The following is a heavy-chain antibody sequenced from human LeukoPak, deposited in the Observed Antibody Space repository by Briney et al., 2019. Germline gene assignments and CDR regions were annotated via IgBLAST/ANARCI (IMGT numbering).Heavy chain of an antibody. CDR1: GGSFSTYY. Sequence: PSETLSLTCTVSGGSFSTYYWSWIRQPPGKGLEWIGYIYYSGSIDYNPSLKSRVTMSLDTSKNQFSLKLSSVTAADTAVYYCARAVIGFGAAVAKGFDCWGQGTLVTVSS. J-gene: IGHJ4*02. CDR2: IYYSGSI. V-gene: IGHV4-59*01. CDR3: ARAVIGFGAAVAKGFDC. D-gene: IGHD2-21*01.